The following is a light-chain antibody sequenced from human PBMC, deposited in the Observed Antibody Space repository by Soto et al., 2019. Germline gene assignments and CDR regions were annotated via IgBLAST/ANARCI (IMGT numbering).Light chain of an antibody. CDR2: AAS. CDR1: QGISSY. CDR3: QQYDSYPRT. V-gene: IGKV1-8*01. J-gene: IGKJ1*01. Sequence: AIRMTQSPSSFSASTGDGVTITCRASQGISSYLAWYQQKPGKAPKLLIYAASTLQSGVPSRFSGSGSGTDFTLTISCLQSEDVATYYCQQYDSYPRTFGQGTKVEIK.